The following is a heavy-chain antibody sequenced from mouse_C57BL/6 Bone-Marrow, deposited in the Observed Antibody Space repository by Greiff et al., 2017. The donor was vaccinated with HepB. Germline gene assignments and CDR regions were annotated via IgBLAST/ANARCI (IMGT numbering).Heavy chain of an antibody. Sequence: EVNLVESGGDLVKPGGSLKLSCAASGFTFSSYGMSWVRQTPDKRLGWVATISSGGSYTYYPDSVKGRFTISRDNAKNTLYLQMSSLKSEDTAMYYCARPHYYGSSWYFDVWGTGTTVTVSS. CDR1: GFTFSSYG. V-gene: IGHV5-6*01. CDR3: ARPHYYGSSWYFDV. CDR2: ISSGGSYT. D-gene: IGHD1-1*01. J-gene: IGHJ1*03.